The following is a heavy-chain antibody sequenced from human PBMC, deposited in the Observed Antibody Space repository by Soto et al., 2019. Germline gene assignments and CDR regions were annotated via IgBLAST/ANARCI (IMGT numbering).Heavy chain of an antibody. Sequence: SETLSLTCTVTGDSISSSSYYWGWIRQPPGKGLEWIGYIYYSGSTNHNPSLKSRVTISVDTSKNQFSLKLSSVTAADTAVYYCARSLGSRILYFDYWGQGTLVTVSS. J-gene: IGHJ4*02. CDR2: IYYSGST. D-gene: IGHD6-13*01. CDR3: ARSLGSRILYFDY. V-gene: IGHV4-61*05. CDR1: GDSISSSSYY.